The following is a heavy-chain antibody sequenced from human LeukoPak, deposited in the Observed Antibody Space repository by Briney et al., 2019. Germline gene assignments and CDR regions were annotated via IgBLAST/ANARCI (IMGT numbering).Heavy chain of an antibody. J-gene: IGHJ3*01. Sequence: KPGGSLRLSCAASGFTFSSYTMIWVRQAPGKGLEWVSSISATSRYIYYADSMKGRFTVSRDNAKNSLFLQINSLRAEDTAVYYCASEGARFDNGGYYDAFDFWGQGTLVTVSS. CDR3: ASEGARFDNGGYYDAFDF. V-gene: IGHV3-21*01. D-gene: IGHD2-8*01. CDR1: GFTFSSYT. CDR2: ISATSRYI.